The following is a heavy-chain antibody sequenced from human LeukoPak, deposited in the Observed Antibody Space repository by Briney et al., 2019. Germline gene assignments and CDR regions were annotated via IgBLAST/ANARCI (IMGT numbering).Heavy chain of an antibody. Sequence: GGSLRLSCAASRFSFRSYDMHWVRQAPGKGLEWLAVSSYDGSNTYYTDSVKGRFTISRDNSKNTLYLQMNSLRAEDTAVYYCAKTGTPWYYFDYWGQGTLVTVSS. D-gene: IGHD6-13*01. J-gene: IGHJ4*02. CDR1: RFSFRSYD. V-gene: IGHV3-30*18. CDR3: AKTGTPWYYFDY. CDR2: SSYDGSNT.